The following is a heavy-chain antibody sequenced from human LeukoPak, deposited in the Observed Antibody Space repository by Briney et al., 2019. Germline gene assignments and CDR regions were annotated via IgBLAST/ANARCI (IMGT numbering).Heavy chain of an antibody. CDR3: TRDQTPYY. J-gene: IGHJ4*02. CDR2: IRSKIYGGTP. CDR1: GFAFSNYA. Sequence: GGSLRLSCAASGFAFSNYAVAWVRQAPGKGLEWVGFIRSKIYGGTPEYAASVKGRFTISRDDSKGIAYLQMDSLKTEDTAVYYCTRDQTPYYWGQGTLVTVSS. V-gene: IGHV3-49*04.